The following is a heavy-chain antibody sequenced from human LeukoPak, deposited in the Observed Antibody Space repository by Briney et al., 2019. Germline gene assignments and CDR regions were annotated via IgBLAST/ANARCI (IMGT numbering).Heavy chain of an antibody. CDR3: AKDTATGIAAAGFRDGMDV. V-gene: IGHV3-9*01. J-gene: IGHJ6*02. CDR2: ISWNSGSI. D-gene: IGHD6-13*01. CDR1: GFTFDDYA. Sequence: PLRLSCAASGFTFDDYAMHWVRQAPGKGLEWVSGISWNSGSIGYADSVKGRFTISRDNAKNSLYLQMNSLRAEDTALYYCAKDTATGIAAAGFRDGMDVWGQGTTVTVSS.